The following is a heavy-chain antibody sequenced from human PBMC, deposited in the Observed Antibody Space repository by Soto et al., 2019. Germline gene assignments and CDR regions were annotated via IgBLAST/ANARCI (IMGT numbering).Heavy chain of an antibody. J-gene: IGHJ4*02. D-gene: IGHD5-18*01. CDR1: GFTFSGYA. CDR2: ISGSGGST. V-gene: IGHV3-23*01. Sequence: PGGSLRLSCAASGFTFSGYAMSWVRQAPGKGLEWVSAISGSGGSTYYADSVKGRFTISRDNSKNTLYLQMNSLRAEDTAVYYCAKDLDAAMVGYFDYWGQGTMVTVYS. CDR3: AKDLDAAMVGYFDY.